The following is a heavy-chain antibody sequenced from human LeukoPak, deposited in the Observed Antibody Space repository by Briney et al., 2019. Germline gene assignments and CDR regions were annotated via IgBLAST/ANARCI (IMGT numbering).Heavy chain of an antibody. CDR3: AKGIIAARGAFDI. D-gene: IGHD6-6*01. J-gene: IGHJ3*02. CDR1: GFTFDDYA. V-gene: IGHV3-9*01. CDR2: ISWNSGSI. Sequence: GGSLRLSCAASGFTFDDYAMHWVRQAPGKGLEWVSGISWNSGSIGYADSVKGRFTISRDNSKNTLYLQMNSLRAEDTAVYYCAKGIIAARGAFDIWGQGTMVTVSS.